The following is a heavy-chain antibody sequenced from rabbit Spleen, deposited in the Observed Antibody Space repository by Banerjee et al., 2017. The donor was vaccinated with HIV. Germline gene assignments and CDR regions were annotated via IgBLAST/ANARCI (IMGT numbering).Heavy chain of an antibody. CDR2: MASSDVT. V-gene: IGHV1S45*01. D-gene: IGHD8-1*01. CDR1: GFDFSSNA. CDR3: GRDSGSSYPPNYFKL. J-gene: IGHJ4*01. Sequence: QEQLVESGGGLVQPEGSLTLTCTASGFDFSSNAMCWVRQAPGKGLEWIGCMASSDVTYYANWAKGRFTISKTSSTTVTLQMTSLTVADTATYFCGRDSGSSYPPNYFKLWGPGTLVTVS.